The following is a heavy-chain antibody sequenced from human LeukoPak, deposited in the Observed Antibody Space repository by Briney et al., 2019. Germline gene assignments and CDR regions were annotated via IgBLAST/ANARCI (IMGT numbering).Heavy chain of an antibody. D-gene: IGHD3-10*01. CDR1: GFTFSDYY. Sequence: GGSLRLSCAVSGFTFSDYYMSWIRQAPGKGLEWVSYISSSSSSYISSSSSYTNYADSVKGRFTISRDNAKNSLYLHMNSLRAEDTAVYYCARDFRGSFDIWGQGTRVTVSS. CDR2: ISSSSSSYISSSSSYT. CDR3: ARDFRGSFDI. J-gene: IGHJ3*02. V-gene: IGHV3-11*06.